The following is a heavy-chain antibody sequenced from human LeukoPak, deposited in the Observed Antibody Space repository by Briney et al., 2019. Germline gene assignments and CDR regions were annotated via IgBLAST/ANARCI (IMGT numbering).Heavy chain of an antibody. CDR2: IYYSGST. V-gene: IGHV4-59*01. D-gene: IGHD3-9*01. Sequence: SETLSLTCTVSGGSISSYYWSWIRQPPGKGLEWIGYIYYSGSTNYNPSLKSRVTISVDTSKNQFSLKLSSVTAADTAVYYCARDLILTGDYDAFDIWGQGTMVTVSS. J-gene: IGHJ3*02. CDR1: GGSISSYY. CDR3: ARDLILTGDYDAFDI.